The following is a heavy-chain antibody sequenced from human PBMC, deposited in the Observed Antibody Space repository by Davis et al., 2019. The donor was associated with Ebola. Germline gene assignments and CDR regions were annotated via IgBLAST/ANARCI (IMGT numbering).Heavy chain of an antibody. D-gene: IGHD2-2*01. CDR2: INAGNGNT. Sequence: ASVKVSCKASGYTFTDYAIHWVRQAPGQGLEWMGWINAGNGNTRYSHKFQGRVTITRDTSASTAYMELSSLTSEDTAVYYCARALRCTITSCPYNWFDPWGQGTLVTVSS. CDR3: ARALRCTITSCPYNWFDP. V-gene: IGHV1-3*01. J-gene: IGHJ5*02. CDR1: GYTFTDYA.